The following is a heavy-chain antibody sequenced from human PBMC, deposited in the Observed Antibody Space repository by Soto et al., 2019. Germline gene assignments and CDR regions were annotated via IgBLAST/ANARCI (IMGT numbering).Heavy chain of an antibody. D-gene: IGHD2-15*01. CDR3: AREVVALDY. V-gene: IGHV1-18*01. CDR2: ISAYNGNT. J-gene: IGHJ4*02. CDR1: GYTVTRYG. Sequence: VKVSYKASGYTVTRYGISWVRQAPGQGLEWMGWISAYNGNTNYAQKLQGRVTMTTDTSTSTAYMELRSLRCDDTAVYYCAREVVALDYWGQGTLVTVSS.